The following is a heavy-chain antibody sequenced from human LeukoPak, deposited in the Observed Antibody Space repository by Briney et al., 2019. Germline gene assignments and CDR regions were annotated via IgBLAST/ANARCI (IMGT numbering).Heavy chain of an antibody. CDR2: IWYDGSNK. CDR3: AAYYSSGWYSDYYYGMDV. CDR1: GFTFSSYG. D-gene: IGHD6-19*01. V-gene: IGHV3-33*01. Sequence: PGRSLRLSCAASGFTFSSYGMHWVRQAPGKGLEWVAVIWYDGSNKYYAASVKGRFTISRDNSKNTLYLQMNSLRAEDTAVYYCAAYYSSGWYSDYYYGMDVWGQGTTVTVSS. J-gene: IGHJ6*02.